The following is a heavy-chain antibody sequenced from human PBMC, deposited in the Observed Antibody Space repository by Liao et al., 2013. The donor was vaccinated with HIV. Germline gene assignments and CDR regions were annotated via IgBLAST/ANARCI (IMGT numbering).Heavy chain of an antibody. D-gene: IGHD1-14*01. CDR1: GGSISSSSYY. J-gene: IGHJ6*03. CDR3: VRMNLSLSPRYYYYYMDV. V-gene: IGHV4-61*05. CDR2: IYTSGST. Sequence: QLQLQESGPGLVKPSETLSLTCTVSGGSISSSSYYWGWIRQPPGKGLEWIGRIYTSGSTNYNPSLKSRVAISLDKSKKQFSLSLSSVTAADTAIYYCVRMNLSLSPRYYYYYMDVWGKGTTVTVSS.